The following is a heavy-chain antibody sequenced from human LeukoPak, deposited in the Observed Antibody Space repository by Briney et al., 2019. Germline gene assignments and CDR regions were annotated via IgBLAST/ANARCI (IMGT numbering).Heavy chain of an antibody. V-gene: IGHV4-59*08. CDR3: ARFRIEENWFDP. D-gene: IGHD2-15*01. Sequence: EPSETLSLTCAVYGGSFSGYYWSWIRQPPGKGLEWIGYIYYSGSTNYNPSLKSRVTISVDTSKNQFSLKLSSVTAADTAVYYCARFRIEENWFDPWGQGTLVTVSS. CDR1: GGSFSGYY. CDR2: IYYSGST. J-gene: IGHJ5*02.